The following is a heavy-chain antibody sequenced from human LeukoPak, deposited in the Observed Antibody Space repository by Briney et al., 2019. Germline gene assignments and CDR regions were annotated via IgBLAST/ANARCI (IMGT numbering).Heavy chain of an antibody. CDR1: GYTFTSYC. D-gene: IGHD2-21*02. CDR3: ARVDCGGDCYWNYFDY. Sequence: ASVKVSCKASGYTFTSYCMHWVRQAPGQGLEWMGIINPSGGSTSYAQKFQGRVTMTRDTSTSTVYTELSSLRSEDTAVYYCARVDCGGDCYWNYFDYWGQGTLVTVSS. V-gene: IGHV1-46*01. J-gene: IGHJ4*02. CDR2: INPSGGST.